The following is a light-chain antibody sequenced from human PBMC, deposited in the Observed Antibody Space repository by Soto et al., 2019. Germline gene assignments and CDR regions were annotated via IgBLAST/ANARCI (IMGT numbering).Light chain of an antibody. Sequence: DIQMTQTTSSLSASVGDRVTITCRASQSISTNLNWYQQKPWKDPNLLIYTSSSLQTGVPSRFTGSRSGTYFTHTISSLQPEDSATYYCQHSYYTSWTFGQGTKVEIK. CDR2: TSS. CDR3: QHSYYTSWT. J-gene: IGKJ1*01. V-gene: IGKV1-39*01. CDR1: QSISTN.